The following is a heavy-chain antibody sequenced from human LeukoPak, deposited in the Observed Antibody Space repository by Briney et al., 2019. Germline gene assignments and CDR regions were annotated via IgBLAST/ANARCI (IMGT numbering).Heavy chain of an antibody. J-gene: IGHJ4*02. Sequence: GESLRLSCAASGFPFSSYAMSWVRQPPRKGLEWGSGVSGSGDTTYYADSVKDRFTISRDNSKNTLYLQMDSLRAEDAAVYYCAKSDYYDESGHPSSFEYWGQGTLVTVSS. CDR3: AKSDYYDESGHPSSFEY. CDR2: VSGSGDTT. D-gene: IGHD3-16*01. CDR1: GFPFSSYA. V-gene: IGHV3-23*01.